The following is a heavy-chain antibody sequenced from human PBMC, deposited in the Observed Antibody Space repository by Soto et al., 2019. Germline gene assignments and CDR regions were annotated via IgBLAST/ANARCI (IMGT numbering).Heavy chain of an antibody. J-gene: IGHJ6*02. D-gene: IGHD1-1*01. CDR3: ARASMGTAPILTKGNGIDV. CDR1: GGSFSGYY. V-gene: IGHV4-34*01. CDR2: INHSGST. Sequence: SETLSLTCAVYGGSFSGYYWSWIRHPPGKGLEWIGEINHSGSTNYNPSLKSRVTISVDTSKNQFSLKLSSVTAADTAVYYCARASMGTAPILTKGNGIDVWGQGATVTSSS.